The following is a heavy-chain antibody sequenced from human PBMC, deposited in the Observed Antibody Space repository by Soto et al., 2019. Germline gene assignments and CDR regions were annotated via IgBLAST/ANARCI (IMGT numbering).Heavy chain of an antibody. CDR1: GFSFNSYN. J-gene: IGHJ4*02. D-gene: IGHD5-12*01. V-gene: IGHV3-21*01. Sequence: EVQLVESGGGLVKPGGSLRLSCAASGFSFNSYNMNWVRQAPGKGLEWVSSISSTSSDFYYADSLKGRFTTSRENAKNYLVLQMNSLRAEDSAVYYCARERHDSGYDLYYFDYWGQGTLVTVSS. CDR2: ISSTSSDF. CDR3: ARERHDSGYDLYYFDY.